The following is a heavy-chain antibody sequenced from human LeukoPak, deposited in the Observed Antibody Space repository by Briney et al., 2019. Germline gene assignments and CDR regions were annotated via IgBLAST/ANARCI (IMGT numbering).Heavy chain of an antibody. CDR1: GFTFSSYG. CDR3: ARAGGYSYAFLPDY. Sequence: HPGGSLRLSCAASGFTFSSYGMHWVRQAPGKGLEWVAVISYDGSNKYYADSVKGRFTISRDNAKNSLYLQMNSLRAEDTAVYYCARAGGYSYAFLPDYWGQGTLVTVSS. J-gene: IGHJ4*02. D-gene: IGHD5-18*01. CDR2: ISYDGSNK. V-gene: IGHV3-30*03.